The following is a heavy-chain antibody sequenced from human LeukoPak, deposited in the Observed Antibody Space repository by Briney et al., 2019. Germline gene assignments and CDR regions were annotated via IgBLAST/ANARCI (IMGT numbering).Heavy chain of an antibody. CDR3: ARDSIVGATPGDFDY. J-gene: IGHJ4*02. V-gene: IGHV1-2*02. D-gene: IGHD1-26*01. CDR2: INPNSGGT. CDR1: GYMFTGSY. Sequence: ASVKVSCKASGYMFTGSYVHWVRQAPGQGLEWMGWINPNSGGTNYAQKFQGRVTMTRDTSISTAYMELSRLRSDDTAVYYCARDSIVGATPGDFDYWGQGTLVTVSS.